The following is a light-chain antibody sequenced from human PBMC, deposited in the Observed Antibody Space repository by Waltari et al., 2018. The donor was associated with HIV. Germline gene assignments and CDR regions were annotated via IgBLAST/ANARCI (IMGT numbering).Light chain of an antibody. V-gene: IGKV3-15*01. CDR2: GAS. CDR3: QQYNDWPRT. Sequence: EIVMTQSPVTLSLSPGERATLSCRASQSVTSNLAWYQQKPGQAPSLLIYGASIRAAGVPARFSGSGSGTDFTLTISSLQSQDSAVYFCQQYNDWPRTFGQGTKLESK. J-gene: IGKJ2*01. CDR1: QSVTSN.